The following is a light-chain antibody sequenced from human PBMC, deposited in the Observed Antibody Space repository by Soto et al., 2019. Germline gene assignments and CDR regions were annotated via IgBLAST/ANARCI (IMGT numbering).Light chain of an antibody. V-gene: IGLV2-14*01. CDR3: ISYTGSSTSYV. CDR1: SSDVGSYDH. J-gene: IGLJ1*01. Sequence: QSVLTQPASVSGSPGQSITISCSGTSSDVGSYDHVAWYQQFPGKTPKLMIYEVSNRPSGVSSRFSGSKSGNTASLTTSGLQAEDEAGYYCISYTGSSTSYVFGSGTKSPS. CDR2: EVS.